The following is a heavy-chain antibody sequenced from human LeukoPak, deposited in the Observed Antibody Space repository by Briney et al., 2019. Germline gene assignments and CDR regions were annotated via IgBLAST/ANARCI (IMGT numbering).Heavy chain of an antibody. CDR2: ISYDGSNK. D-gene: IGHD6-19*01. V-gene: IGHV3-30-3*01. J-gene: IGHJ4*02. CDR1: GFTFSSYA. Sequence: PGGSLRLSCAASGFTFSSYAMHWVRQAPGKGLEWVAVISYDGSNKYYADSVKGRFTISRDNSKNTLYLQMNSLRAEDTAVYYCAIAVAEDVDYWGQGTLVTVSS. CDR3: AIAVAEDVDY.